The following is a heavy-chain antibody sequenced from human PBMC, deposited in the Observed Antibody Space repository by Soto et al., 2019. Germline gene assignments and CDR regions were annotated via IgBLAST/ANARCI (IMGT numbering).Heavy chain of an antibody. CDR3: ARDFDILTGYYGFDY. D-gene: IGHD3-9*01. V-gene: IGHV1-18*01. Sequence: ASVKVSCKASGYTFTSYGISWGRQAPGQGLEWMGWISAYNGNTNYAQKLQGRVTMTTDTSTSTAYMELRSLRSDDTAVYYCARDFDILTGYYGFDYWGQGTLVTVSS. J-gene: IGHJ4*02. CDR1: GYTFTSYG. CDR2: ISAYNGNT.